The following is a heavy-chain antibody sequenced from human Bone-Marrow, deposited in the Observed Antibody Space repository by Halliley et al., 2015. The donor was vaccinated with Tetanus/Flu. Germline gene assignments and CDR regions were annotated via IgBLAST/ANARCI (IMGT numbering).Heavy chain of an antibody. CDR2: IGTGGVIA. Sequence: LEWVSGIGTGGVIAYYADSVKGRFAISRDNSKNTLYLQIDSLRADDTAVYYCAIDPPRYGQDYWGQGTLVTVSS. D-gene: IGHD5-18*01. J-gene: IGHJ4*02. CDR3: AIDPPRYGQDY. V-gene: IGHV3-23*01.